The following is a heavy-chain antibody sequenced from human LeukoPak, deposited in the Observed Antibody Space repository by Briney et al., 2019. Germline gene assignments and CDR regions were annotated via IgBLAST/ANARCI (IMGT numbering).Heavy chain of an antibody. CDR3: AKTYYDFWSATLKGYYFDY. D-gene: IGHD3-3*01. V-gene: IGHV3-23*01. J-gene: IGHJ4*02. Sequence: GGSLRLSCAASGFTFSAYAMTWVRQAPGKGLEWVSGISDSSGSSDITYYAESVKGRFTISRDNSKNTLVLQMNSLRAEDTAVYYCAKTYYDFWSATLKGYYFDYWGQGALVTVSS. CDR2: ISDSSGSSDIT. CDR1: GFTFSAYA.